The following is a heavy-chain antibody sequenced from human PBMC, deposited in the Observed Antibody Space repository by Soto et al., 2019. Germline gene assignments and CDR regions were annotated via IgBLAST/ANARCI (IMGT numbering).Heavy chain of an antibody. CDR2: ISGSGSNT. V-gene: IGHV3-23*01. CDR3: AKGSALSETGGWDWFDS. D-gene: IGHD2-8*02. Sequence: EVHVLESGGGLVQPGGSLRLSCAASGVTFNTYALSWVRQAPGKWLEWVSGISGSGSNTFYGHAVTVRFTISRDNSKDTPYLQMNSLRVEDTAVYYCAKGSALSETGGWDWFDSWGHGALVTVSS. J-gene: IGHJ5*01. CDR1: GVTFNTYA.